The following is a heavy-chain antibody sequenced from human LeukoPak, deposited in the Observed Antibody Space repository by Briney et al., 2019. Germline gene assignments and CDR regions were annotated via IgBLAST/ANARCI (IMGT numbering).Heavy chain of an antibody. J-gene: IGHJ4*02. CDR1: GYTFTSYG. CDR2: ISAYNGNT. CDR3: ARDPPLIVVVPAGKARPLDY. V-gene: IGHV1-18*01. Sequence: ASVKVSCKASGYTFTSYGISWVRQAPGQGLEWMGWISAYNGNTNYAQRLQGRVTMTTDTSTSTAYMELRSLRSDDTAVYHCARDPPLIVVVPAGKARPLDYWGQGTLVTVSS. D-gene: IGHD2-2*01.